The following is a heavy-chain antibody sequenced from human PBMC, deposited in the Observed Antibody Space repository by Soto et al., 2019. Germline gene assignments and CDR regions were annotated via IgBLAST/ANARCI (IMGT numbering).Heavy chain of an antibody. CDR2: INPSGST. D-gene: IGHD2-15*01. V-gene: IGHV4-34*01. J-gene: IGHJ4*02. CDR1: GGSFSGYY. Sequence: PSETLSLTCAVYGGSFSGYYWSWIRQPPGKGLEWIGQINPSGSTNYSPSLKSRVTISVDTSENQFSLKLSSVTAADTAVYYCARHLPGSVFGQDYWGPGSQVTVSS. CDR3: ARHLPGSVFGQDY.